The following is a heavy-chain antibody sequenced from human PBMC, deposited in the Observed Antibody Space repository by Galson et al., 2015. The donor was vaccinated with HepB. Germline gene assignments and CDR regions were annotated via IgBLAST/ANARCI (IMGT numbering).Heavy chain of an antibody. J-gene: IGHJ3*02. CDR3: ARDQVGGYRIPKNAFDI. Sequence: LRLSCAASGFTFSSYGMHWVRQAPGKGLEWVAVIWYDGSNKYYADSVKGRFTISRDNSKNTLYLQMNSLRAEDTAVYYCARDQVGGYRIPKNAFDIWGQGTMVTVSS. V-gene: IGHV3-33*08. CDR1: GFTFSSYG. D-gene: IGHD2-2*02. CDR2: IWYDGSNK.